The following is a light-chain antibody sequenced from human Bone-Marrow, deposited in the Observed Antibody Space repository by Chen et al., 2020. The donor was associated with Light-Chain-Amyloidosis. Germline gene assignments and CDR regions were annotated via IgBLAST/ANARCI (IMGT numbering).Light chain of an antibody. CDR3: QSYQGSSQGV. CDR1: SGSIATNY. Sequence: FMLTHPHSVSESPGKTVIISCTCSSGSIATNYVQWYQQRPGSSPTTVIYEDDQRPSGVPDRFSGSIDRSSNSASLTISGLKTEDEADYYCQSYQGSSQGVFGGGTKLTVL. V-gene: IGLV6-57*01. CDR2: EDD. J-gene: IGLJ3*02.